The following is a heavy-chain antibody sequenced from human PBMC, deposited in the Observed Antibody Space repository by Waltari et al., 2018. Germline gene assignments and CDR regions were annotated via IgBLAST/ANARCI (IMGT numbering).Heavy chain of an antibody. Sequence: EVQLLESGGGLVQPGGSLRLSCAASGFAFSTCAMSWFGQGSGKRRGWGSAISGSGGSTYYADSVKGRFTISRDNSKNTLYLQMNSLRAEDTAVYYCAKDGTVAPYDFWSGYYYYYYGMDVWGQGTTVTVSS. CDR3: AKDGTVAPYDFWSGYYYYYYGMDV. V-gene: IGHV3-23*01. D-gene: IGHD3-3*01. CDR2: ISGSGGST. CDR1: GFAFSTCA. J-gene: IGHJ6*02.